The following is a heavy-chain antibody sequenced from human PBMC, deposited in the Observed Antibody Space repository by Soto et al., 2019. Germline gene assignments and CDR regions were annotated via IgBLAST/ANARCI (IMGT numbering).Heavy chain of an antibody. CDR3: ASIGSHDY. CDR2: IYYSGST. CDR1: GGSISSYY. Sequence: QVQLQESGPGLVKPSETLSLTCTVSGGSISSYYWSWIRQPPGKGLEWIGYIYYSGSTNYNASLKSRVTISVDTSKNQFSLKLSSVTAADTAVYYCASIGSHDYWGQGTLVTVSS. J-gene: IGHJ4*02. D-gene: IGHD1-26*01. V-gene: IGHV4-59*01.